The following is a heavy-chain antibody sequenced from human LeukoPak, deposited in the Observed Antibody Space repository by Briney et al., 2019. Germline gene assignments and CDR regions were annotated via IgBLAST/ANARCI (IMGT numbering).Heavy chain of an antibody. CDR3: AKAIFPDIAAAAQDSY. V-gene: IGHV3-23*01. CDR2: ISGSGGNT. Sequence: GGSLRLSCAASGFTFSSYAMSWVRQAPGKGLEWVSVISGSGGNTYYADSVKGRFTISRDNSKNTLYLQVDSLRADDTAVYYCAKAIFPDIAAAAQDSYWGQGSLVTVSS. D-gene: IGHD6-13*01. CDR1: GFTFSSYA. J-gene: IGHJ4*02.